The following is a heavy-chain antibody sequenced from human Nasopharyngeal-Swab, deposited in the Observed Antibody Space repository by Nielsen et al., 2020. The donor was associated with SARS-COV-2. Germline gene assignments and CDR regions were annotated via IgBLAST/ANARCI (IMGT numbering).Heavy chain of an antibody. J-gene: IGHJ3*02. CDR3: ARGWGWSAFDI. V-gene: IGHV1-69*13. Sequence: SVKVSCKASGYTFTSYGISWVRQAPGQGLEWMGGIIPIFGTANYAQKFQGRVTITADESTSTAYMELSSLRSEDTAVYYCARGWGWSAFDIWGQGTMVTVSS. CDR2: IIPIFGTA. D-gene: IGHD7-27*01. CDR1: GYTFTSYG.